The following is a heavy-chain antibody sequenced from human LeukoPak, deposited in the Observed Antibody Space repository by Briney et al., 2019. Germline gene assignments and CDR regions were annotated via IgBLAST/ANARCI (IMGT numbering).Heavy chain of an antibody. CDR1: GFTFNSHA. D-gene: IGHD4-11*01. CDR2: ISGSGGST. J-gene: IGHJ4*02. CDR3: AKDPDDYRDPANYYFDY. Sequence: GGSLRLSCAAYGFTFNSHAMSWVRQAPGKGLEWVSAISGSGGSTYYADSVKGRFTISRDNSKNTLYLQMNSLRAEDTAVYYCAKDPDDYRDPANYYFDYWGQGTLVTVSS. V-gene: IGHV3-23*01.